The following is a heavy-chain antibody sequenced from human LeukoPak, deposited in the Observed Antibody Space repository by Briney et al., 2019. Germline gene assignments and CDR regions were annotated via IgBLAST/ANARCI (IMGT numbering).Heavy chain of an antibody. CDR3: AVNSTKHTFDI. D-gene: IGHD1-1*01. J-gene: IGHJ3*02. Sequence: SETLSLTCSVFGGSISSSSYYWGWIRQPPGKGLEWIGSIYYSGSSYYNPSLKSRVTISVDTSKNQFSLKLTSVTAADTAVYYCAVNSTKHTFDIWGQGTMVTVSS. V-gene: IGHV4-39*01. CDR1: GGSISSSSYY. CDR2: IYYSGSS.